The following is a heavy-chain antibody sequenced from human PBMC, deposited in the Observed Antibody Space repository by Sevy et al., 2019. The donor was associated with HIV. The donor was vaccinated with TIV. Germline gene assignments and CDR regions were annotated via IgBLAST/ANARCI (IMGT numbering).Heavy chain of an antibody. D-gene: IGHD6-6*01. J-gene: IGHJ6*02. V-gene: IGHV3-9*01. CDR2: ISWNSVSL. CDR1: GFSFGDYA. Sequence: GGSLRLSCAASGFSFGDYAMHWVRQAPGKGLEWVSGISWNSVSLDYADSVKGRFTISRDNAKNSLFLQMNRLRSEDTDLYYCAKDNRPATMSNSSYYYYYGMDVWGQGTTVTVSS. CDR3: AKDNRPATMSNSSYYYYYGMDV.